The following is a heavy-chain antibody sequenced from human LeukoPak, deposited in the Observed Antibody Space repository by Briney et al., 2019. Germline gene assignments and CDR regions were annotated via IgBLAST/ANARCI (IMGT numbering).Heavy chain of an antibody. Sequence: SETLSLTCTVSGGSISSYYWSWIRQPPGKGLEWIGYIYYSGSTDYNPSLKSRVTISVDTSKNQFSLKLSSVTAADTAVYYCARYQTDYYGSGSYYPYNWFDPWGQGTLVTVSS. J-gene: IGHJ5*02. CDR2: IYYSGST. D-gene: IGHD3-10*01. CDR1: GGSISSYY. V-gene: IGHV4-59*01. CDR3: ARYQTDYYGSGSYYPYNWFDP.